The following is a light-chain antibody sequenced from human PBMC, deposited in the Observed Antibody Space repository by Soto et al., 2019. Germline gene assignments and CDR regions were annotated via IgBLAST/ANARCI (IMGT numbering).Light chain of an antibody. J-gene: IGKJ1*01. V-gene: IGKV3-11*01. CDR3: HQRQSWPRT. CDR2: QTS. CDR1: QYINTR. Sequence: EIVLTQSQATLSSSPGDRVTLSCRASQYINTRLAWYQHRPGQAPRLLIYQTSIRAAGIPARFSASGSGTDFTLTISDVQPEDFALYYCHQRQSWPRTFGQGTKVDIK.